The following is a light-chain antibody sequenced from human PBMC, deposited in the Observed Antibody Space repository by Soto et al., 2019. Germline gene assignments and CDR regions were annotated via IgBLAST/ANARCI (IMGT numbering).Light chain of an antibody. Sequence: DIQMTQSPPTLSASVGDRVTITCRASESINAWLAWYQQKPGKAPKLLINKASILESGVPSRFSGSRSGTEFTLTINSLQPDHFATYYCQQYNSYASSTFGQGTKLE. J-gene: IGKJ2*01. CDR1: ESINAW. CDR3: QQYNSYASST. V-gene: IGKV1-5*03. CDR2: KAS.